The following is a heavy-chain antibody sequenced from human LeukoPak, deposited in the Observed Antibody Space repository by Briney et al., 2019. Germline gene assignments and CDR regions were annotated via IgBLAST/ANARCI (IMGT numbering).Heavy chain of an antibody. Sequence: ASVKVSCKASGYTFTSYAIHWVRQAPGQRLEWMGWINAGNGNTKYSQKFQGRVTITRDTSASTAYMDLSNLRFEDTAMYYCARDGGCSGGTCYSGYFQHWGQGTLVTVSS. V-gene: IGHV1-3*01. CDR3: ARDGGCSGGTCYSGYFQH. CDR1: GYTFTSYA. CDR2: INAGNGNT. J-gene: IGHJ1*01. D-gene: IGHD2-15*01.